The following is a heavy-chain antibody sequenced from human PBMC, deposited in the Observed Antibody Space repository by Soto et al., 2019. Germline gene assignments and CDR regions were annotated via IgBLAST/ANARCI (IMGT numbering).Heavy chain of an antibody. J-gene: IGHJ3*02. CDR1: GLTFSNVR. V-gene: IGHV3-15*01. CDR2: IKSKTDGGTA. Sequence: EVQLVASGGGLVKPGDSLRLSCAGSGLTFSNVRMTWVRQAPGKGLEWIGRIKSKTDGGTADYPAAVKDRFTISRDDSKNTLYLQLNSPKTEDTAVYYCTTDYGWAFGIWGQGTMVTVSS. D-gene: IGHD4-17*01. CDR3: TTDYGWAFGI.